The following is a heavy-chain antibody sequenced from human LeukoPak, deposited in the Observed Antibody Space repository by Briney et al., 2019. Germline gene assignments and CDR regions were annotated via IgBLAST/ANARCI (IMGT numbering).Heavy chain of an antibody. CDR3: ASPTVCY. D-gene: IGHD2-8*01. Sequence: SETLSLTCAVYGGSFSGYYWSWIRQPQGKGLEWFGEINHSESTNYNPSLKSRVTTSVNTSKNQFSLKLSSVTAADTAVYYCASPTVCYWGQGTLVTVSS. CDR1: GGSFSGYY. J-gene: IGHJ4*02. CDR2: INHSEST. V-gene: IGHV4-34*01.